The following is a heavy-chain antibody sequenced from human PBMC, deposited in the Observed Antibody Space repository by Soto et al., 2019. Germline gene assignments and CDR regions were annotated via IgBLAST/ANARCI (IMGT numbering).Heavy chain of an antibody. V-gene: IGHV3-21*01. J-gene: IGHJ3*02. CDR2: ISHSGSYI. Sequence: AQLVESGGSLVKPGGSLRLSCAASGFSFGDYIMNWVRQAPGRGLEWVASISHSGSYIFYADSVKGRFTISRDNSWDSLYLQMTSLRVDDTAIYYCASPRDYCVTTSNCFIAFDIWGQGTRVTVSS. D-gene: IGHD4-17*01. CDR3: ASPRDYCVTTSNCFIAFDI. CDR1: GFSFGDYI.